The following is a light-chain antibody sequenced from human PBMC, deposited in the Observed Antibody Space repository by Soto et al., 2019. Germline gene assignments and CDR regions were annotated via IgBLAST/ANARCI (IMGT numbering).Light chain of an antibody. CDR3: SSYTSSSTWV. J-gene: IGLJ3*02. CDR2: DVS. CDR1: SSVVGGYNY. V-gene: IGLV2-14*01. Sequence: QSVLTQPASVSGSPGQSITISCTGTSSVVGGYNYVSWYQQHAGKAPKLMICDVSNRPSGISNRFSGSKSGNTASLTISGLQAEDEADYYCSSYTSSSTWVFGGGTKVTVL.